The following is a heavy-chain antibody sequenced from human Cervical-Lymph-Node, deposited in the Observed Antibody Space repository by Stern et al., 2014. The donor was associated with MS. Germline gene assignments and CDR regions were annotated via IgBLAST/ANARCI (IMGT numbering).Heavy chain of an antibody. J-gene: IGHJ6*02. CDR1: GYTFTHYY. CDR3: ARSGNYRYAMDV. Sequence: QVQLVQSGAEVKKPGASVTVSCKASGYTFTHYYMHWVRQAPGQGLEWMGTVNPSGGSTSYAQKLQGRVTMTRDTSTSTVYMEVSSLRSEDTAVYYCARSGNYRYAMDVWGQGTRVTVSS. D-gene: IGHD3-22*01. V-gene: IGHV1-46*04. CDR2: VNPSGGST.